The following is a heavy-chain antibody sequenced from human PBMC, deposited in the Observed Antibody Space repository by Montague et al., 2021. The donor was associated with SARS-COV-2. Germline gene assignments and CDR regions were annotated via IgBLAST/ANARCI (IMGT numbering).Heavy chain of an antibody. Sequence: SETLSLTCAVHGGSFSTYSWNWIRQPPGKGLEWIGEIHHGGSTNYNPSLESRVTISADTSKNQFSLKLTSVAAADTAVYYCARLGDGVVLPPILGVGPYYSYYYMDVWGKGTTVTVS. D-gene: IGHD3-10*01. CDR1: GGSFSTYS. J-gene: IGHJ6*03. CDR3: ARLGDGVVLPPILGVGPYYSYYYMDV. V-gene: IGHV4-34*01. CDR2: IHHGGST.